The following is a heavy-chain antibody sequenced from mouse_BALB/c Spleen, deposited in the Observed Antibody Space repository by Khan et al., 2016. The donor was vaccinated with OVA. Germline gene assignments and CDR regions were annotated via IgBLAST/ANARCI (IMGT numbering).Heavy chain of an antibody. CDR2: ISSGGST. D-gene: IGHD4-1*01. V-gene: IGHV5-6-5*01. CDR1: GFTFSSYA. J-gene: IGHJ3*01. Sequence: EVMLVESGGGLVKPGGSLKLSCAASGFTFSSYAMSWVRQTPEKRLEWVASISSGGSTYYPDSVKGRFTIFRDNARNILYLQMSSLGSEDTAMYYCARSLGGAYWGQGTLVTVSA. CDR3: ARSLGGAY.